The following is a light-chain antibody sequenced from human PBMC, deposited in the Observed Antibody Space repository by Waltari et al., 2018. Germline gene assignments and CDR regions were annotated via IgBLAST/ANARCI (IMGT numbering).Light chain of an antibody. J-gene: IGLJ3*02. V-gene: IGLV8-61*01. CDR2: KTN. CDR3: LLYMGSGIWV. Sequence: QTVVIHAPSVSVSTGGTVTLTYPLISGSVFSTSYASCYQQTPGQAPRTLVYKTNTRSCGVTDRFSGSILENKAALIIAGAQADDESDYYCLLYMGSGIWVFGGGTKLTVL. CDR1: SGSVFSTSY.